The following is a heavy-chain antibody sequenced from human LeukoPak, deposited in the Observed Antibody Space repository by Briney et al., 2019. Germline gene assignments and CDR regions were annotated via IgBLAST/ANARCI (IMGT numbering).Heavy chain of an antibody. D-gene: IGHD3-16*01. Sequence: GGSLRLSCAASGFTFSSYSMNWVRQAPGKGLEWVSSISSSSSYIYYADSVKGRFTISRDNAKNSLYLQMNSLRAEDTAVYYCARDSPLLVGDDAFDIWGQGTMVTVSS. V-gene: IGHV3-21*01. CDR3: ARDSPLLVGDDAFDI. CDR2: ISSSSSYI. CDR1: GFTFSSYS. J-gene: IGHJ3*02.